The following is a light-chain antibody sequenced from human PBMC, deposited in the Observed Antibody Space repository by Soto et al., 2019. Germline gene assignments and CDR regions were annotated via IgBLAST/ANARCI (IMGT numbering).Light chain of an antibody. CDR3: CSYTTSSTYV. J-gene: IGLJ1*01. CDR2: DAN. Sequence: QSVLTQPASVSGSPGQSIAISCTGTSSEVGVYNYVSWYQQHPGKAPKLMIYDANNRPSGVSNRFSGSKSGNTASLTISGLQAEDEADYYCCSYTTSSTYVFGTGTKVTVL. CDR1: SSEVGVYNY. V-gene: IGLV2-14*03.